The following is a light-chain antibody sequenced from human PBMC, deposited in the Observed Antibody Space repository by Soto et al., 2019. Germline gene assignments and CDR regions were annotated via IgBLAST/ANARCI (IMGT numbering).Light chain of an antibody. J-gene: IGKJ1*01. CDR2: GAS. CDR1: QSVSSD. V-gene: IGKV3-15*01. CDR3: QQYNNWPRT. Sequence: EIVMTQSPATLSVSPGERATLSCRASQSVSSDLAWYHQKPGQAPRLLIYGASTRATGIPARFSGSGSGTDFTLTISSLQSEDSAVYYCQQYNNWPRTFGQGTKVEIK.